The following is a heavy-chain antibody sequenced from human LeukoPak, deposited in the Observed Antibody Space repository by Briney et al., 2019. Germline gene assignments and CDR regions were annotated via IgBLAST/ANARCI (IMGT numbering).Heavy chain of an antibody. CDR1: GFTFSSYG. Sequence: GGSLRLSCAAPGFTFSSYGIHWVRQAPGKGLEWVAFIRYDGGNKYYGDSVKGRFTISRDNSKNTLYLQMNSLRAEDTAVYYCAKNLGGCNWYYFDYWGPGTLVTVSS. D-gene: IGHD1-1*01. CDR3: AKNLGGCNWYYFDY. CDR2: IRYDGGNK. V-gene: IGHV3-30*02. J-gene: IGHJ4*02.